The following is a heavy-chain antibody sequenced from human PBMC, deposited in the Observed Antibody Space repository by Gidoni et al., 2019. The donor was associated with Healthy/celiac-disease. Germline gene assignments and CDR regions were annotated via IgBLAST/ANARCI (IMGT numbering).Heavy chain of an antibody. D-gene: IGHD1-26*01. CDR2: IYYSGST. CDR1: GGSISTSSYY. V-gene: IGHV4-39*01. J-gene: IGHJ3*02. Sequence: QLQLQESVPGLVKPSETLSLTCTVSGGSISTSSYYWGWIRQPPGKGLEWIGSIYYSGSTYYNPSLKSRVTISVDTSKNQFSLKLSSVTAADTAVYYCARRGSSGSYEGTWAFDIWGQGTMVTVSS. CDR3: ARRGSSGSYEGTWAFDI.